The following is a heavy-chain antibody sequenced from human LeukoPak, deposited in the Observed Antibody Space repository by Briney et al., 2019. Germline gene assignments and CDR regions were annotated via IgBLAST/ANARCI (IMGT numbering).Heavy chain of an antibody. CDR2: INHSGST. V-gene: IGHV4-34*01. J-gene: IGHJ4*02. D-gene: IGHD5-18*01. CDR3: ARRGYSYGYTRPYDY. Sequence: SETLSLTCAVYGGSFSGYYWSWIRQPPGKGLEWIGEINHSGSTNYNPSLKSRVTISVDTSKNQFSLKLSSVTAADTAVYYCARRGYSYGYTRPYDYWGQGTLVTVSS. CDR1: GGSFSGYY.